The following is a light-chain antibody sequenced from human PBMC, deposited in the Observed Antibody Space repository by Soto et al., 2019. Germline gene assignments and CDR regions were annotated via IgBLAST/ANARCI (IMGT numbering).Light chain of an antibody. Sequence: QSALTQPASVSGSPGQSITISCTGTSSDVGDSDCVSWYQQPPGKAPKLMIYEVNNRPSGVSDRFSGSKSGNTASLTISGLQAEDEADYYCTSYTSSCFDNVFGGGTKLTVL. CDR3: TSYTSSCFDNV. V-gene: IGLV2-14*01. CDR2: EVN. J-gene: IGLJ1*01. CDR1: SSDVGDSDC.